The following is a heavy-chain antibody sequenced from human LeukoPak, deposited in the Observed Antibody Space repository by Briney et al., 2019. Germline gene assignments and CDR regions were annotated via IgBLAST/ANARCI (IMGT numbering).Heavy chain of an antibody. Sequence: PSETLSLTCTVSGGSISSSSYYWGWIRQPPGKGLEWIGSIYYSGSTYYNPSLKSRVTISVDTSKNQFSLKLSSVTAADTAVYYCARDSRGFGDYYYYYMDVWGKGTTVTVSS. CDR2: IYYSGST. D-gene: IGHD3-16*01. CDR1: GGSISSSSYY. V-gene: IGHV4-39*07. J-gene: IGHJ6*03. CDR3: ARDSRGFGDYYYYYMDV.